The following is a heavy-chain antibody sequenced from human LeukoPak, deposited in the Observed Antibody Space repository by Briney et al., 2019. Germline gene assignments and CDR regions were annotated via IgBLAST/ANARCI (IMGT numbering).Heavy chain of an antibody. CDR2: IYPGDSDT. J-gene: IGHJ4*02. CDR3: ARRLLLWFGIPRRGTYYFDY. V-gene: IGHV5-51*01. Sequence: GESLKISCKGSGYSFTSYWIGWVRQMPGKGLEWMGIIYPGDSDTRYSPSFQGQVTISADKSISTAYLQWSSLKASDTAMYYCARRLLLWFGIPRRGTYYFDYWGQGTLVTVSS. D-gene: IGHD3-10*01. CDR1: GYSFTSYW.